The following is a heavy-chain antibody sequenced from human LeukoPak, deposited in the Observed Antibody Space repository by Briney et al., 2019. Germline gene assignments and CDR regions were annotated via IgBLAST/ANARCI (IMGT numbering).Heavy chain of an antibody. J-gene: IGHJ4*02. CDR1: GYTFTSYY. V-gene: IGHV1-2*04. CDR2: INPNSGGT. CDR3: AKDSWGGYYYFDY. Sequence: GASVKVSCKASGYTFTSYYLHWVRQAPGQGLEWMGWINPNSGGTNYAQKFQGWVTMTRDTSISTAYMELSRLRAEDTALYYCAKDSWGGYYYFDYWGRGTLVTVSS. D-gene: IGHD3-3*01.